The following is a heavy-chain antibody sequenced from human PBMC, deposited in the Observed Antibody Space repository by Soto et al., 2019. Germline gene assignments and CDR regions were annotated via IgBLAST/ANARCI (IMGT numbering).Heavy chain of an antibody. CDR1: GDSVSRYY. V-gene: IGHV4-59*02. J-gene: IGHJ6*02. CDR2: IYNSGST. CDR3: ARAPTYSYGSGTPYYFYAMDV. D-gene: IGHD3-10*01. Sequence: ASETLSLTCTVSGDSVSRYYWNWIRQPPGKGLEWIGYIYNSGSTNYNPSLKSRVTISVDTSKNQFSPTLTSVTAADTAVYYCARAPTYSYGSGTPYYFYAMDVWGQGTTVTVSS.